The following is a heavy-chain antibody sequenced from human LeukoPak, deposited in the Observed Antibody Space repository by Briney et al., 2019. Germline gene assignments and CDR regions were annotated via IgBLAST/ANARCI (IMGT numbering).Heavy chain of an antibody. Sequence: SQTLSLTCTVSGGSISSGGYYWSWIRQHPGKGLEWIGYIYYSGSTYYNPSLKSRVTISVDTSKNQFSLKLSSVTAADTAVYYCAGTEDFWSGKNWFDPWGQGTLVTVSS. CDR3: AGTEDFWSGKNWFDP. CDR1: GGSISSGGYY. CDR2: IYYSGST. D-gene: IGHD3-3*01. V-gene: IGHV4-31*03. J-gene: IGHJ5*02.